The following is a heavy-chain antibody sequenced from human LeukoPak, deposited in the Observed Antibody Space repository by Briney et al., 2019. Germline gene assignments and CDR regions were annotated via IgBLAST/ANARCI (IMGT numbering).Heavy chain of an antibody. D-gene: IGHD2-15*01. Sequence: GGSLRLSCAAPGFTFSSYAMSWVRQAPGKGLEWVPAISGSGGSTYYADSVKGRFTISRDNSKNTLYLQMNSLRAEDTAVYYCAKVRYGIRVVAFDIWGQGTMVTVSS. CDR2: ISGSGGST. J-gene: IGHJ3*02. V-gene: IGHV3-23*01. CDR1: GFTFSSYA. CDR3: AKVRYGIRVVAFDI.